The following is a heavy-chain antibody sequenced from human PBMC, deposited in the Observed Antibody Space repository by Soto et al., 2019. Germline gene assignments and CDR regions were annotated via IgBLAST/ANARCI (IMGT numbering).Heavy chain of an antibody. V-gene: IGHV4-59*07. CDR2: GYHSVSI. J-gene: IGHJ2*01. D-gene: IGHD3-16*01. CDR1: GGSITDYY. CDR3: ARAFAGFGAYWYFDL. Sequence: DTLSLTCTVSGGSITDYYWSWIRQPPGKALEWIGYGYHSVSIHYNPSLKTRVTISVDTSENQFSLRLSSVTAADTAVYYCARAFAGFGAYWYFDLWGRGTLVTVSS.